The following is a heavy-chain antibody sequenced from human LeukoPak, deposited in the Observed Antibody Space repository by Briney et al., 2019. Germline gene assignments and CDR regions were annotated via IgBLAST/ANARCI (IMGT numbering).Heavy chain of an antibody. CDR1: GYTFTSYD. Sequence: ASVKVSCKASGYTFTSYDINWVRQAPGQGLEWMGWISAYNGNTNYAQKLQGRVTITRDTSASTAYMELSSLRSEDTAVYYCATLGGYCSGGSCSGWGQGTLVTVSS. CDR3: ATLGGYCSGGSCSG. CDR2: ISAYNGNT. J-gene: IGHJ4*02. V-gene: IGHV1-18*01. D-gene: IGHD2-15*01.